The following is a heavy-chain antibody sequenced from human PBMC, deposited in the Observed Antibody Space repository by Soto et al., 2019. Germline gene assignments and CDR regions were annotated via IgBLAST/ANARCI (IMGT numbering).Heavy chain of an antibody. CDR1: GLTFSSQW. D-gene: IGHD6-19*01. J-gene: IGHJ4*02. V-gene: IGHV3-74*01. Sequence: EVQLVESGGGLLQPGGSLRLSCVASGLTFSSQWVHSVRQAPGKGLVWGSGINSDGSTTAYADSVKGRFTISRDNAKNMLYLQMNSLRTEATAVYYCARAASDWTMTLDYWGQGTLVTVSS. CDR3: ARAASDWTMTLDY. CDR2: INSDGSTT.